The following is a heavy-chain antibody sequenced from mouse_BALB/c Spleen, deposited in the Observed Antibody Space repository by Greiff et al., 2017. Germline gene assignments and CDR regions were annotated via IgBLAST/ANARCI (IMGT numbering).Heavy chain of an antibody. V-gene: IGHV5-17*02. CDR3: ARSLTDPWFAY. CDR1: GFTFSSFG. D-gene: IGHD4-1*01. J-gene: IGHJ3*01. Sequence: EVKLVESGGGLVQPGGSRKLSCAASGFTFSSFGMHWVRQAPEKGLEWVAYISSGSSTIYYADTVKGRFTISRDNPKNTLFLQMTSLRSEDTAMYYCARSLTDPWFAYWGQGTLVTVSA. CDR2: ISSGSSTI.